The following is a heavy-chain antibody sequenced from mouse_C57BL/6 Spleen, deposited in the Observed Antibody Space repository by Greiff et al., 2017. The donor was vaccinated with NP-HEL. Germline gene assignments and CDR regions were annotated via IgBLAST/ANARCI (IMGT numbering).Heavy chain of an antibody. J-gene: IGHJ1*03. Sequence: EVKLVESGGGLVKPGGSLKLSCAASGFTFSDYGMHWVRQAPEKGLEWVAYISSGSSTIYYADTVKGRFTISRDNAKNTLFLQMTSLRSEDTAMYYCARLNYGSSTGYFDVWGTGTTVTVSS. V-gene: IGHV5-17*01. CDR1: GFTFSDYG. CDR3: ARLNYGSSTGYFDV. CDR2: ISSGSSTI. D-gene: IGHD1-1*01.